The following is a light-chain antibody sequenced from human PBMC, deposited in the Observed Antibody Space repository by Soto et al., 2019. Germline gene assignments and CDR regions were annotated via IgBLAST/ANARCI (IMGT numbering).Light chain of an antibody. CDR1: QSVSSSY. CDR2: GAS. Sequence: EIVLTQSPGTLSLSPGERATLSCRASQSVSSSYLAWYQQKPGQAPRLLIYGASSRATGIPDRFSGSGSGTDFTLTISRLEPEDFAVYDCHQYGSSPYTFGQGTKREIK. J-gene: IGKJ2*01. V-gene: IGKV3-20*01. CDR3: HQYGSSPYT.